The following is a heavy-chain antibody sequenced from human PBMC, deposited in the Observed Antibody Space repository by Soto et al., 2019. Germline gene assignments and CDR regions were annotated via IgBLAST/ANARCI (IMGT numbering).Heavy chain of an antibody. Sequence: PGGSLRLSCAASGFTFSSYARSWVRQAPGKGLEWVSAISGSGGSTYYADSVKGRFTISRDNSKNTLYLQMNSLRAEDTAVYYCAKDKGDFYYDSSGYPSCFDYWGQGTLVTVSS. V-gene: IGHV3-23*01. CDR2: ISGSGGST. CDR3: AKDKGDFYYDSSGYPSCFDY. D-gene: IGHD3-22*01. CDR1: GFTFSSYA. J-gene: IGHJ4*02.